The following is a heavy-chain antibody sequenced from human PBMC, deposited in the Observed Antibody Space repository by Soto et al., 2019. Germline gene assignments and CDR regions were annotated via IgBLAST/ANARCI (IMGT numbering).Heavy chain of an antibody. D-gene: IGHD2-21*02. V-gene: IGHV4-31*03. CDR1: GDSIECVGY. CDR3: XRSGVTGIVIPSHWFDP. J-gene: IGHJ5*02. Sequence: PSETLSLTCTVSGDSIECVGYWSWIRQFPGRGLEWIGCISSSGSTYYNPALNNRISLSLDTSQNQFSLKLLSVTAADTAIYYCXRSGVTGIVIPSHWFDPWGQGTLVTVSS. CDR2: ISSSGST.